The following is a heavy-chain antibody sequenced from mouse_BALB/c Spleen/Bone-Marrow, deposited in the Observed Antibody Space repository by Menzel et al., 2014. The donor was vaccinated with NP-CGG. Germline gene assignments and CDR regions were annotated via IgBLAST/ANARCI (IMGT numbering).Heavy chain of an antibody. V-gene: IGHV5-6-3*01. D-gene: IGHD1-1*01. CDR1: GFTFSNYG. J-gene: IGHJ1*01. Sequence: EVKLVESGGGLVQPGGPLKLSCVASGFTFSNYGMSWVRQTPDKRLELVATINNNGGSTYYPDSVKGQFTISRDNAKNTLYLQMSSLKSEDTAMYYCARVYGWYFDVWGAGTTVPVSS. CDR2: INNNGGST. CDR3: ARVYGWYFDV.